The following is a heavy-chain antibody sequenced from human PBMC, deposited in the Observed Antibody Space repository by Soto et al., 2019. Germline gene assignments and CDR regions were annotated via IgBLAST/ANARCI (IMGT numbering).Heavy chain of an antibody. CDR1: GGTFSSYA. J-gene: IGHJ4*02. D-gene: IGHD4-17*01. CDR2: IIPIFGTA. CDR3: ARDPTERQNQVDYGY. V-gene: IGHV1-69*06. Sequence: QVQLVQSGAEVKKPGSSVKVSCKASGGTFSSYAISWVRQAPGQGLEWMGGIIPIFGTANYAQKYKGRVTITADKSTSKEYIELSRLRSEDTAVYYRARDPTERQNQVDYGYWGQGTVVTVSS.